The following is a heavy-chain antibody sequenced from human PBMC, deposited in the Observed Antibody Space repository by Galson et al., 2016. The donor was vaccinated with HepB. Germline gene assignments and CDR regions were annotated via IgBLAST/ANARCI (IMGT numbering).Heavy chain of an antibody. CDR2: IYFSGNT. J-gene: IGHJ4*02. V-gene: IGHV4-39*07. D-gene: IGHD3-22*01. CDR1: GASVTSMNYY. Sequence: TLSLTCSVSGASVTSMNYYWGWIRQPPGKGLEWIGFIYFSGNTYYNPSLKIRVTISVDTSKNQFSLRLRSVTAADTAVYYCARTATTIGYYYLFDYWGQGTLVTVSS. CDR3: ARTATTIGYYYLFDY.